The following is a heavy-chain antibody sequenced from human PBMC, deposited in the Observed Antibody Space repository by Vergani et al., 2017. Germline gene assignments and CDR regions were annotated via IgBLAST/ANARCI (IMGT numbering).Heavy chain of an antibody. Sequence: EVQLLQSEGAVVQPGGSLRLSCVASGFTFSSHAMSWVRQGHGPGLEWVSSIKTTGDSTYYADSLKGRFTISRDNSKNTLYLQINSLRVEDTAVYYCGRGSDNYNWCQGTLVTVSS. J-gene: IGHJ4*02. D-gene: IGHD5-24*01. CDR3: GRGSDNYN. CDR1: GFTFSSHA. V-gene: IGHV3-23*01. CDR2: IKTTGDST.